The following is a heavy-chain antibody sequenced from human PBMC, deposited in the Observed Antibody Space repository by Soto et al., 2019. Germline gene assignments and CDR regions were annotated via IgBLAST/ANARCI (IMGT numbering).Heavy chain of an antibody. CDR1: GFTFSSYA. V-gene: IGHV3-23*01. Sequence: EVQLLDSGGGLVQPGGSLRLSCAASGFTFSSYAMNWVRQAPGKGLEWVSVISGSGDSTYYADSVKGRFTISRDNSKNTLYLQMNSLRAEDTAVYYCARRGPGTYSDYWGQGTLVTVSS. J-gene: IGHJ4*02. D-gene: IGHD6-13*01. CDR2: ISGSGDST. CDR3: ARRGPGTYSDY.